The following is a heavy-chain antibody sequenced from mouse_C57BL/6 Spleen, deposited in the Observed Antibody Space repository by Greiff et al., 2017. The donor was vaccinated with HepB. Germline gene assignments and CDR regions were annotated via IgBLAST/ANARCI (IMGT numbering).Heavy chain of an antibody. CDR2: ISDGGSYT. V-gene: IGHV5-4*03. D-gene: IGHD2-4*01. J-gene: IGHJ2*01. CDR3: AYDYDGYYFDY. CDR1: GFTFSSYA. Sequence: EVKLMESGGGLVKPGGSLKLSCAASGFTFSSYAMSWVRQTPEKRLEWVATISDGGSYTYYPDYVKGRFTISRDNAKNNLYLQMSHLKSEDTAMYYCAYDYDGYYFDYWGQGTTLTVSS.